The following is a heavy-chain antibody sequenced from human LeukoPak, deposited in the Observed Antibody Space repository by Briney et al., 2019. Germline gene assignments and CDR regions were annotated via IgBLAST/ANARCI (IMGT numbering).Heavy chain of an antibody. CDR2: IIPILGIA. Sequence: ASVKVSCKAFGGTFSSYAISWVRQAPGQGLEWMGRIIPILGIANYAQKFQGRVTITADKSTSPAYMELSSLRSEDTAVYYCASEASRPNFPQQLVAVFDYWGQGTLVTVSS. CDR1: GGTFSSYA. CDR3: ASEASRPNFPQQLVAVFDY. J-gene: IGHJ4*02. V-gene: IGHV1-69*04. D-gene: IGHD6-13*01.